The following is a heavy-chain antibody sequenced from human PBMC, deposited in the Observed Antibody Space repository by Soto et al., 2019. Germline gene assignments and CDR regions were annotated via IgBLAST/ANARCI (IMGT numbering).Heavy chain of an antibody. J-gene: IGHJ5*02. CDR3: ARSFSSSSPIINWFDP. CDR1: GFTVSSNY. CDR2: IYSGGST. D-gene: IGHD6-6*01. Sequence: LRLSCAASGFTVSSNYMSWVRQAPGKGLEWVSVIYSGGSTYYADSVKGRFTISRDNSKNTLYLQMNSLRAEDTAVYYCARSFSSSSPIINWFDPWGQGTLVTVSS. V-gene: IGHV3-53*01.